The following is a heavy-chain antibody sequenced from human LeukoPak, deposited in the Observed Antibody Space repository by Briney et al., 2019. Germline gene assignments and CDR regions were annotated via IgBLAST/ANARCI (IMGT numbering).Heavy chain of an antibody. D-gene: IGHD5-18*01. CDR1: GGYISSYY. CDR2: IYYSGST. J-gene: IGHJ4*02. V-gene: IGHV4-59*08. Sequence: SETLSLTCTVSGGYISSYYWSWIRQSPGKGLEWIEYIYYSGSTNYKPSLKSRVTISVDTSKNQFSLKLSSVTAADTDVYYCARHTGEYSYGYRYFEYWGQGTVVTVSS. CDR3: ARHTGEYSYGYRYFEY.